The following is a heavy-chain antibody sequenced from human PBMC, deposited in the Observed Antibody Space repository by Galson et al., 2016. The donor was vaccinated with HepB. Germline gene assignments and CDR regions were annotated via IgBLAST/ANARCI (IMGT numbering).Heavy chain of an antibody. D-gene: IGHD3-16*02. V-gene: IGHV3-74*01. Sequence: SLRLSCAASGFIFNNYWVYWVRQTPGKGLVWVSRINGDGSSTDFADSVKGRFTISRDNAKNTLYLHLNSLRAEDTALYYCARGMRVIVYEIDFWGQGTTVTVSS. CDR2: INGDGSST. CDR3: ARGMRVIVYEIDF. J-gene: IGHJ6*02. CDR1: GFIFNNYW.